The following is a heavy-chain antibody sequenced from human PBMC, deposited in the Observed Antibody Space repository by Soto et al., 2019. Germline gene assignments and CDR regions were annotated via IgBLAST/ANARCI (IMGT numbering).Heavy chain of an antibody. CDR1: GFSLSTSGVG. CDR3: AHAHTTVSLGY. Sequence: QITLKESGPTLVKPTQTLTLTCTFSGFSLSTSGVGVGWIRQPPGKALEWLALIYWDDDKRYSPSLKSRLTXTXXTSKNQVVLTMTNMDPVDTATYYCAHAHTTVSLGYWGQGTLVTVSS. J-gene: IGHJ4*02. D-gene: IGHD4-17*01. CDR2: IYWDDDK. V-gene: IGHV2-5*02.